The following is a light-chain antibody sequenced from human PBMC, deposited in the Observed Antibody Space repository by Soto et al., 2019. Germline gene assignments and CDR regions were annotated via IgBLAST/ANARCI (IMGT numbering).Light chain of an antibody. J-gene: IGKJ1*01. Sequence: DIQMTQSPSTLSVSVGDRVTITCRASQTISSWLAWYQQKPGKAPKLLIYKASTFKSGVPSRFSGSGSGTAFILTISSLQPDDFSTYYCQHYNGYSETFGQGTKVELK. V-gene: IGKV1-5*03. CDR3: QHYNGYSET. CDR2: KAS. CDR1: QTISSW.